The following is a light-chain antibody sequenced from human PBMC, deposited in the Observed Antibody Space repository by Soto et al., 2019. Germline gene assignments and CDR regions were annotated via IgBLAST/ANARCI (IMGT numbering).Light chain of an antibody. CDR1: QSISSW. Sequence: RRTQSTYTLSASVGDRVAITCRASQSISSWLAWYQQKPGKAPKLLIYDASSLESGVPSRFSGSGSGTEFTLTISSLQPDDFATYYCQQYNSYSWTFCQGTKVDI. J-gene: IGKJ1*01. V-gene: IGKV1-5*01. CDR2: DAS. CDR3: QQYNSYSWT.